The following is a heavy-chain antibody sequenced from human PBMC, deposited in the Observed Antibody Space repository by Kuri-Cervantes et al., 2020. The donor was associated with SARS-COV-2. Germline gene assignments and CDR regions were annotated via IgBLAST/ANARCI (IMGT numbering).Heavy chain of an antibody. J-gene: IGHJ4*02. V-gene: IGHV4-38-2*01. Sequence: GSLRLSCAVSGYSISSGYYWGWIRQPPGKGLEWIGSIYHSGSTYYNPSLKSRVTISVDTSKNQFSLKLSSVTAADTAVYYCARGTRSNSSSWYLVRDYWGQGTLVTVSS. CDR1: GYSISSGYY. CDR3: ARGTRSNSSSWYLVRDY. D-gene: IGHD6-13*01. CDR2: IYHSGST.